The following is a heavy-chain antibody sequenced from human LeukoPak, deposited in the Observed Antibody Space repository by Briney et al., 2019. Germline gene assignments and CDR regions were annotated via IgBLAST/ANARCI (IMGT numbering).Heavy chain of an antibody. CDR1: GYAFTSYG. V-gene: IGHV1-18*01. CDR3: ARLLPPQQQLVLYEFDY. CDR2: ISAYNGNT. D-gene: IGHD6-13*01. Sequence: ASVKVSCKASGYAFTSYGISWVRQAPGQGLEWMGWISAYNGNTNYAQKLQGRVTMTTDTSTSTAYMELRSLRSDDTAVYYCARLLPPQQQLVLYEFDYWGQGTLVTVSS. J-gene: IGHJ4*02.